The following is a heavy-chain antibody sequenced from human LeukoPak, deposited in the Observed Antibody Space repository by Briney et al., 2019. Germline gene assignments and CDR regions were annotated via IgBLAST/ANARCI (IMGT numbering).Heavy chain of an antibody. J-gene: IGHJ6*02. Sequence: ASVKVSFKASGYTFTSYDINWVRQATGQGLEWMGWMNPNSGNTGYAQKFQGRVTMTRNTSISTAYMELSSLRSEDTAVYYCAGVYGDYVNYYYGMDVWGQGTTVTVSS. CDR2: MNPNSGNT. CDR3: AGVYGDYVNYYYGMDV. V-gene: IGHV1-8*01. CDR1: GYTFTSYD. D-gene: IGHD4-17*01.